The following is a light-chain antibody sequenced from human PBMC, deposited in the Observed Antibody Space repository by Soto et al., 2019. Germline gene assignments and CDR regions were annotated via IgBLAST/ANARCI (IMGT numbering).Light chain of an antibody. V-gene: IGLV2-14*03. Sequence: QSALTQVASVSGSPGQSITISCTGTSGDVGGSNYVSWYQHHPGRAPKLMIYDVSNRPSGVSNRFSGSKSGNTASLTISGLQAEDEADYYCSSWASGGTYVFGTGTKVTVL. CDR1: SGDVGGSNY. CDR3: SSWASGGTYV. J-gene: IGLJ1*01. CDR2: DVS.